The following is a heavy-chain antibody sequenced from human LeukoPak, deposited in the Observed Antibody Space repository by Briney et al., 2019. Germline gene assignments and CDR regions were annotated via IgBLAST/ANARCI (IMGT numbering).Heavy chain of an antibody. CDR1: GFTFSTYA. D-gene: IGHD3-10*01. J-gene: IGHJ4*02. V-gene: IGHV3-23*01. CDR2: ISGNGGTT. CDR3: PRGRTGAGRYYLDY. Sequence: GGSLRLPCTPSGFTFSTYAFICVRQARGRGLEWVSRISGNGGTTYYADSVKGRFIISRDNSKNTLHLQINSLRVEDTAKYYCPRGRTGAGRYYLDYRGQGTLVTVSS.